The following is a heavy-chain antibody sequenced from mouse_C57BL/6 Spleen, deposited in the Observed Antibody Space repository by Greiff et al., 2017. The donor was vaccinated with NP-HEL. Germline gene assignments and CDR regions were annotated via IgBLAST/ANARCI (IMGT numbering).Heavy chain of an antibody. V-gene: IGHV10-1*01. J-gene: IGHJ3*01. CDR1: GFSFNTYA. Sequence: EVQGVESGGGLVQPKGSLKLSCAASGFSFNTYAMNWVRQAPGKGLEWVARIRSKSNNYATYYADSVKDRFTISRDDSESMLYLQMNNLKTEDTAMYYCVRHYGYSPGFAYWGQGTLVTVSA. D-gene: IGHD2-2*01. CDR3: VRHYGYSPGFAY. CDR2: IRSKSNNYAT.